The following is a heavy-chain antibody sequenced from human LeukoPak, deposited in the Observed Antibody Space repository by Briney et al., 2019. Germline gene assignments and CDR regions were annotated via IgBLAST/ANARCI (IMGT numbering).Heavy chain of an antibody. Sequence: PRGSLRLSCAASGFTFSSYAMSWVRQAPGRGLEWVSAISGSGGSTYYADSVKGRFTISRDNSKNTLYLQMNSLRAEDTAVYYCAKDQYSSGWYDYYYGMDVWGQGTTVTVSS. D-gene: IGHD6-19*01. CDR3: AKDQYSSGWYDYYYGMDV. CDR2: ISGSGGST. CDR1: GFTFSSYA. V-gene: IGHV3-23*01. J-gene: IGHJ6*02.